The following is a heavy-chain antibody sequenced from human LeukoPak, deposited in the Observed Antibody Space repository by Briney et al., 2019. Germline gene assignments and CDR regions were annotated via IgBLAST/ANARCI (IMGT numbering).Heavy chain of an antibody. V-gene: IGHV3-23*01. J-gene: IGHJ5*02. CDR2: IGNSGTT. Sequence: QPGGSLRLSCASSGFTFTNSAMSWVRQAPGKGLEWVAAIGNSGTTYYADSVKGQFTISRDNSKNTLFLQMTSLRAEDTAVYYCAKKRAVITDNWFDPWGQGTLVTVSS. CDR3: AKKRAVITDNWFDP. CDR1: GFTFTNSA. D-gene: IGHD3-10*01.